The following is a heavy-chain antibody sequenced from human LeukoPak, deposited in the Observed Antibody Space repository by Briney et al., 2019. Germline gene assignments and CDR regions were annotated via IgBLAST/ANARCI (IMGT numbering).Heavy chain of an antibody. CDR2: IYHSGST. J-gene: IGHJ4*02. CDR3: ARGRSSSWYRYYFDY. V-gene: IGHV4-38-2*02. CDR1: GYSISSGYY. D-gene: IGHD6-13*01. Sequence: SETLSLTCTVSGYSISSGYYWGWIRQPPGKGLEWIGSIYHSGSTYYNPSLKSRVTISVDASKNQFSLKLSSVTAADTAVYYCARGRSSSWYRYYFDYWGQGTLVTVSS.